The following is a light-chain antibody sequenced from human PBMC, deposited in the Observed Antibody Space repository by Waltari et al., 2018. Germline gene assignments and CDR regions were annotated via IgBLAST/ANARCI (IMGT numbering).Light chain of an antibody. CDR2: AAF. J-gene: IGKJ2*01. CDR3: QQYGSAPGYT. V-gene: IGKV3-20*01. CDR1: QRVSSAY. Sequence: VLTQSPGTLSLSPGERATLSCRSSQRVSSAYLAWYQQKPGQAPRLLIYAAFSSADCIPDRFSGSGSGTDFTLTISRLEPEDFAMYYCQQYGSAPGYTFGQGTKLEI.